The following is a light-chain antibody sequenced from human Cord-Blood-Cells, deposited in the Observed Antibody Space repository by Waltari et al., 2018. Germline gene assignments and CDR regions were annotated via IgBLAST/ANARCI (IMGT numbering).Light chain of an antibody. CDR1: QDISNY. CDR3: QQYDNLPGDT. CDR2: DAS. V-gene: IGKV1-33*01. J-gene: IGKJ2*01. Sequence: IQMTQSPSSLSASVGDRVTITCQASQDISNYLNWYQQKPGKAPKLLIYDASNLETGVPSRFSGSGSGTDFTFTISSLQPEDIATYYCQQYDNLPGDTFGQGTKLEIK.